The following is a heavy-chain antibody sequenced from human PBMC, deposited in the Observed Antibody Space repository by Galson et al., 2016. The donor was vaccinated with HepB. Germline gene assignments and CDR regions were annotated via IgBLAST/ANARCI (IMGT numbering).Heavy chain of an antibody. CDR3: ARDSYSSIWSEETDIYYYYYLDV. Sequence: SLRLSCAASGFTFSSYTMNWVRQAPGKGLEWVSSISNGGSYIYYADSVKGRFTISGDNAKNSLYLQMNSLRAEDTAVYYCARDSYSSIWSEETDIYYYYYLDVWGKGTTVTVSS. CDR1: GFTFSSYT. D-gene: IGHD6-13*01. V-gene: IGHV3-21*01. CDR2: ISNGGSYI. J-gene: IGHJ6*03.